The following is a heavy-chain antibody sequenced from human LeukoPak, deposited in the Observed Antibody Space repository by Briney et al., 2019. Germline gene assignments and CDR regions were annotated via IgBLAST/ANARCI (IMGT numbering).Heavy chain of an antibody. Sequence: GGSLRVSCAASGFTFSDYYMSWIRQAPGKGLEWVSYISSSGSTIYYADSVKGRFTISRDNAKNSLYLQMNSLRAEDTAVYYCAREMATVVTYGSAFDIWGQGTMVTVSS. CDR3: AREMATVVTYGSAFDI. D-gene: IGHD4-23*01. CDR2: ISSSGSTI. V-gene: IGHV3-11*04. J-gene: IGHJ3*02. CDR1: GFTFSDYY.